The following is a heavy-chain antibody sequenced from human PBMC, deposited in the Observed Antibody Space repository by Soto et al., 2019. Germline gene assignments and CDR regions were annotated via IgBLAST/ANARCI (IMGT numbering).Heavy chain of an antibody. CDR1: GFTFSSYA. CDR3: ARAQYYDFLSGYYTTDSHFDF. Sequence: GGSLRLSCAASGFTFSSYAMHWVRQAPGKGLEWVAVISYDGSNKYYADSVKGRFTISRDNSKNTLYLQMNSLRAEDTAVYYCARAQYYDFLSGYYTTDSHFDFWGQGTLVTVSS. CDR2: ISYDGSNK. J-gene: IGHJ4*02. D-gene: IGHD3-9*01. V-gene: IGHV3-30-3*01.